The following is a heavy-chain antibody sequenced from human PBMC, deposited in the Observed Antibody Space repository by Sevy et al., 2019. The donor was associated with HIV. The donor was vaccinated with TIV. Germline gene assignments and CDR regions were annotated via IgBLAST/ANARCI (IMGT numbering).Heavy chain of an antibody. V-gene: IGHV3-33*06. D-gene: IGHD2-2*01. CDR1: GFTFSVSG. CDR3: AKDQGGGQNYAITHLADI. Sequence: GGSLRLSCAASGFTFSVSGMHWVRQAPGKGLEWLAVIWDDGHDKYYADSVKGRFTISRDNSKNTLFLQMNSLRVEDTAMYYCAKDQGGGQNYAITHLADIWGQGTMVTVSS. J-gene: IGHJ3*02. CDR2: IWDDGHDK.